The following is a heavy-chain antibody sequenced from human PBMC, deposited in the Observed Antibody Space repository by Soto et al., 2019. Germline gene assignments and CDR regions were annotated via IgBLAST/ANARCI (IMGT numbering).Heavy chain of an antibody. CDR1: GFTFSSYG. Sequence: QPGGSLRLSCAASGFTFSSYGMNWVRQAPGKGLEWVAVIWSDGSNKDYTDSVKGRFTISRDNSKNTLYLQMNSLRAEDTAVYFCARTAYCSSDSCYRLDYWGQGALVTVSS. V-gene: IGHV3-33*01. J-gene: IGHJ4*02. CDR3: ARTAYCSSDSCYRLDY. CDR2: IWSDGSNK. D-gene: IGHD2-2*02.